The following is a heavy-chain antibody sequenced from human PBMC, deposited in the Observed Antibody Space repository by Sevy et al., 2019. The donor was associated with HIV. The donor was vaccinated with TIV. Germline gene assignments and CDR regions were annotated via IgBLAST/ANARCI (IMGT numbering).Heavy chain of an antibody. CDR2: IYYNGHI. V-gene: IGHV4-59*08. J-gene: IGHJ4*02. Sequence: SETLSLTCTVSGGSITSLYWNWIRQPPGKGLEWIANIYYNGHINYNPSLKSRVTLSLDMSKNQFSLRLSSVTAAETAMYYCAGENAWGRGYSWGQGTLVTVSS. CDR1: GGSITSLY. CDR3: AGENAWGRGYS. D-gene: IGHD1-26*01.